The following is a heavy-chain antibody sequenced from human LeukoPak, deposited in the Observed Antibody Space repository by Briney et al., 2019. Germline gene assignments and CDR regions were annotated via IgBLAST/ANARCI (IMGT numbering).Heavy chain of an antibody. D-gene: IGHD4-11*01. CDR1: GGSFSGYY. J-gene: IGHJ4*02. CDR3: AMIPLGTTVTLDY. CDR2: INHSGST. Sequence: PSETLSLTCAVYGGSFSGYYWSWIRQPPGKGLEWIGEINHSGSTNYNPSLKSRGTISVDTSKNQFSLKLSSVTAADTAVYYCAMIPLGTTVTLDYWGQGTLVTVSS. V-gene: IGHV4-34*01.